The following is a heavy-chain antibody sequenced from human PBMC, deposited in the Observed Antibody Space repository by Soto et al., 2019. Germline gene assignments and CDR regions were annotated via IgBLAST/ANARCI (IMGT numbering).Heavy chain of an antibody. CDR1: GFTFSSYA. V-gene: IGHV3-23*01. D-gene: IGHD5-12*01. J-gene: IGHJ5*02. CDR3: AKGRDIVATVGGWFDP. Sequence: EVQLLESGGGLVQPGGCLRLYCAASGFTFSSYAMNWVRQAPGKGLEWVSAISGSGGSTCYADSVKGRFTISRDNSKNTLYLQMNSLRAEDTAVYYCAKGRDIVATVGGWFDPWGQGTLVTVSS. CDR2: ISGSGGST.